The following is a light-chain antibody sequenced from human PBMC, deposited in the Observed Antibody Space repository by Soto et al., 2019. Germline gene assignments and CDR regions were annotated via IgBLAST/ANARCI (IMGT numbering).Light chain of an antibody. CDR2: RNN. V-gene: IGLV1-47*01. Sequence: QSVLTQPPSASGTPGQRVAISCSGSSSNIGSDYVNWYQQLPGRAPKLLIYRNNQWPSGVPDRISGSKSGTSASLAISGLRSEDEAEYYCATWDDSLSGYVFGTGTKLTVL. CDR3: ATWDDSLSGYV. CDR1: SSNIGSDY. J-gene: IGLJ1*01.